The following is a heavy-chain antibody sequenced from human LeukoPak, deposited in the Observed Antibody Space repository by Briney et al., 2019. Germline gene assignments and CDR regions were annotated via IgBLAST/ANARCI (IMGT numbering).Heavy chain of an antibody. V-gene: IGHV4-59*12. J-gene: IGHJ5*02. CDR3: ARDPGYCSSTSCYNWFDP. D-gene: IGHD2-2*01. CDR2: IYYTGST. CDR1: GGSISNYY. Sequence: SETLSLTCTVSGGSISNYYWTWIRQPPGKGLEWIGYIYYTGSTNYNPSLKSRVTISVETSKNQFSLKLSSVTAADTAVYYCARDPGYCSSTSCYNWFDPWGQGTLVTVSS.